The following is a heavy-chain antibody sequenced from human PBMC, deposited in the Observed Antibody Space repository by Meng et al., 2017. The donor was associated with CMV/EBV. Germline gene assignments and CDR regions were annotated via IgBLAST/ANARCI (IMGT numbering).Heavy chain of an antibody. CDR2: IYYSGST. V-gene: IGHV4-31*03. J-gene: IGHJ5*02. D-gene: IGHD7-27*01. Sequence: LRLSCTVSGGSISSGGYYWSWIRQHPGKGLEWIGYIYYSGSTYYNPSLKSRVTISVDTSKNQFSLKLSSVTAADTAVYYCARGPLGKWFDPWGQGTLVTVSS. CDR3: ARGPLGKWFDP. CDR1: GGSISSGGYY.